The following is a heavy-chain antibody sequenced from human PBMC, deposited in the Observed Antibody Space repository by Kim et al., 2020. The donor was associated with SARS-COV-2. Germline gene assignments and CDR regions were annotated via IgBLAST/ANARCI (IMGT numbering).Heavy chain of an antibody. CDR3: VRDLHGDYLIGY. CDR2: ISSSSSTI. J-gene: IGHJ4*02. D-gene: IGHD4-17*01. CDR1: GFTFSSYS. V-gene: IGHV3-48*02. Sequence: GGSLRLSCAASGFTFSSYSMNWVRQAPGKGLEWGSYISSSSSTIYHADSVKGRFTISRDNAKNSLYLQMNSLRDEDTAVYYCVRDLHGDYLIGYRGQGTLVTVSS.